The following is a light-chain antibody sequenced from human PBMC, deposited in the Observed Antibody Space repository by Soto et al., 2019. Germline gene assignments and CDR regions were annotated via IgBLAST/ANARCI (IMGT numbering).Light chain of an antibody. CDR2: WAS. CDR3: QQYYDSPQT. V-gene: IGKV4-1*01. CDR1: QSVLYSSNNKNY. Sequence: DIVMTQSPDSLAVSLGERATINCKSSQSVLYSSNNKNYLAWYQQKPGQPPKLLIYWASTRESGVPDRFSGSGSGTDFTLTISRLQAEDVAVYYCQQYYDSPQTFGQGTNVEIK. J-gene: IGKJ1*01.